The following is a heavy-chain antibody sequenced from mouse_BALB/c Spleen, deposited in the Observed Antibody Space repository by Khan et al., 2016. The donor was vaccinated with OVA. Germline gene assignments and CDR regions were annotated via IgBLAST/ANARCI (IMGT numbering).Heavy chain of an antibody. J-gene: IGHJ3*01. D-gene: IGHD2-4*01. Sequence: VQLQESGPGLVQPSQSLSITCTVSGFSLTNYSVHWVRQSPGKGLEWLGVIWSAGRTDYNAAFISSLTIRKDNSRSQVFFKMNSLQPNDTAIYYCARRGYDYGRGALFAYWGQGTLVTVSA. CDR1: GFSLTNYS. CDR3: ARRGYDYGRGALFAY. CDR2: IWSAGRT. V-gene: IGHV2-2*02.